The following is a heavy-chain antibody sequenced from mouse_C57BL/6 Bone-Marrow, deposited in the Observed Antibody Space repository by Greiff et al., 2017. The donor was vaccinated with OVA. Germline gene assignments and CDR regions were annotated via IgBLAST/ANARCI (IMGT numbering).Heavy chain of an antibody. CDR3: ARSSYYYGSSEGY. CDR2: IYPGDGDT. V-gene: IGHV1-80*01. CDR1: GYAFSSYW. D-gene: IGHD1-1*01. J-gene: IGHJ2*01. Sequence: QVQLQQSGAELVKPGASVKISCKASGYAFSSYWMNWVKQRPGKGLEWIGQIYPGDGDTNYNGKFKGKATLTADKSSSTAYMQLSSLTSEDSAVYFCARSSYYYGSSEGYWGQGTTLTVSS.